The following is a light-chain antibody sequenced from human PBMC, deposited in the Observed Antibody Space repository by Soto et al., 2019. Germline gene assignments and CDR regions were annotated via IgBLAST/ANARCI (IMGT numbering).Light chain of an antibody. CDR3: QQRNNWPLT. CDR1: QSVSSY. Sequence: EIVLTQSPSTLSSSAGERATISCRASQSVSSYLAWYQQKPGKDPRLLIYDASNMATGVPARFSGSGSGTEFTLTISSLEPADFAVYYCQQRNNWPLTFGQGTKVDIK. V-gene: IGKV3-11*01. J-gene: IGKJ1*01. CDR2: DAS.